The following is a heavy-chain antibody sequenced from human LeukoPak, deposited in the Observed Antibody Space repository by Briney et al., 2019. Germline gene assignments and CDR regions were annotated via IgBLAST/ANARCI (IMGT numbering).Heavy chain of an antibody. Sequence: PGGSLRLSCVTSGFTFSGYWMHWVRQGPKKGLELVSRIDNDGHGIIYADSVKGRFTTSRDNVKNTLYLQMNSLRVEDTAVYYCAAGGGWDPSFGVVTHIDAWGKGTTVVVS. J-gene: IGHJ6*03. CDR2: IDNDGHGI. CDR1: GFTFSGYW. D-gene: IGHD3-3*01. CDR3: AAGGGWDPSFGVVTHIDA. V-gene: IGHV3-74*01.